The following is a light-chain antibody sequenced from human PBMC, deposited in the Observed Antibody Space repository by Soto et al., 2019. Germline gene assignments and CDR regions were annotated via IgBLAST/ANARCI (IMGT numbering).Light chain of an antibody. V-gene: IGLV4-69*01. J-gene: IGLJ3*02. CDR2: FTNNGSH. CDR1: SGHSDYA. Sequence: QPVVTQSPSASASLGASVKLTCTLSSGHSDYAIAWHQQQPEKGPRYLMKFTNNGSHIKGDGIPDRFSGSNSGAERYLTISSLQSEDEADYYCQTWASGIQVFGGGTKLTVL. CDR3: QTWASGIQV.